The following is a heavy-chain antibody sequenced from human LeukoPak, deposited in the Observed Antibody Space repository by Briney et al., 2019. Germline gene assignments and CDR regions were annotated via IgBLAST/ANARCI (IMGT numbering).Heavy chain of an antibody. D-gene: IGHD1-1*01. CDR2: IYYSGST. J-gene: IGHJ4*02. Sequence: PSETLSLTCTVSGGSISSYYWSWIRQPPGKGLEWIGYIYYSGSTNYNPSLESRVTISVDTSKNQFSLKLSSVTAADTAVYYCARETGRVWGQGTPVTVSS. V-gene: IGHV4-59*01. CDR1: GGSISSYY. CDR3: ARETGRV.